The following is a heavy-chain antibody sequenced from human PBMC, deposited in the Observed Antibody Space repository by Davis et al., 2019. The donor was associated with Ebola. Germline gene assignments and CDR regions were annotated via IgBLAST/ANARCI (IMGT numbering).Heavy chain of an antibody. CDR3: ARDAGWIEGGAFDI. V-gene: IGHV4-34*01. CDR1: GGSVSSYY. J-gene: IGHJ3*02. D-gene: IGHD5-12*01. CDR2: INHSGST. Sequence: MPSETLSLTCTVSGGSVSSYYWSWIRQPPGKGLEWIGEINHSGSTNYNPPLKSRVTISVDTSKNQFSLKLSSVTAADTAVYYCARDAGWIEGGAFDIWGQGTMVTVSS.